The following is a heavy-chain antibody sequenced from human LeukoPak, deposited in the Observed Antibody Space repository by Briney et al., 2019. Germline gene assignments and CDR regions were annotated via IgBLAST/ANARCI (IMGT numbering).Heavy chain of an antibody. CDR1: GYTFTGYY. J-gene: IGHJ6*03. D-gene: IGHD2-2*01. V-gene: IGHV1-2*02. CDR3: ARAGYCSTTGCSGYMDV. Sequence: ASVKVSCKASGYTFTGYYMNWVRQAPGQGLEWMGWINPNSGGANYAQNFQGRVTMTRDTSISTAYMELSRLRSDDTAVYYCARAGYCSTTGCSGYMDVWGKGTTVTVSS. CDR2: INPNSGGA.